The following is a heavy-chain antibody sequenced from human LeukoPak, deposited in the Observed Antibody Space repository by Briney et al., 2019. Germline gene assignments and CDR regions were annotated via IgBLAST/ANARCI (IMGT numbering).Heavy chain of an antibody. CDR3: ARDRRDSSGYYLIDY. CDR1: GGSISSGGYY. V-gene: IGHV4-31*03. CDR2: IYYSGST. D-gene: IGHD3-22*01. Sequence: PSGTLSLTCTVSGGSISSGGYYWSWIRQHPGKGLEWIGYIYYSGSTYYNPSLKSRVTISVDTSKNQFSLKLSSVTAADTAVYYCARDRRDSSGYYLIDYWGQGTLVTVSS. J-gene: IGHJ4*02.